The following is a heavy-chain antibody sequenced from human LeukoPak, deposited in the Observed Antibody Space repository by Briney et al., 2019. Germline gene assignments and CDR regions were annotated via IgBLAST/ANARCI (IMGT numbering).Heavy chain of an antibody. Sequence: ASVKVSCKVSGYALTELSMHWVRQAPGKGLEWMGGFDPEDGETIYAQKFQGRVTMTEDTSTDTAYMELSSLRSEDTAVYYCATVEGAPVTSYGMDVWGQGTTVTVSS. D-gene: IGHD4-11*01. CDR3: ATVEGAPVTSYGMDV. V-gene: IGHV1-24*01. CDR1: GYALTELS. J-gene: IGHJ6*02. CDR2: FDPEDGET.